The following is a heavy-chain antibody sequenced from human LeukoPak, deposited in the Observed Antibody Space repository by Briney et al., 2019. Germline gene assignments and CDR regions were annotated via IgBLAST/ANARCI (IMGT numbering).Heavy chain of an antibody. V-gene: IGHV4-34*01. CDR1: GGSFSGYY. CDR2: INHSGST. CDR3: ARGIRRYSYGLYYFDY. J-gene: IGHJ4*02. Sequence: SETLSLTCAVYGGSFSGYYWSWIRQPPGKGLEWIGEINHSGSTNYNPSLKSRVTISVDTSKNQFSLKLSSVTAADTAVYYCARGIRRYSYGLYYFDYWGQGTLVTVSS. D-gene: IGHD5-18*01.